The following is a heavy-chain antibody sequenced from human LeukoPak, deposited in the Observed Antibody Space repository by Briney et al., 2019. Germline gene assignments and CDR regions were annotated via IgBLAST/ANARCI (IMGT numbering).Heavy chain of an antibody. CDR2: ISYDGSNK. CDR3: ASSWGSGSYYHTRPFDY. Sequence: GGSLRLSCAASGFTFSSYAMHWVRQAPGKGLEWVAVISYDGSNKYYADSVKGRFTISRDNSKNTLYLQMNSLRAEDTAVYYCASSWGSGSYYHTRPFDYWGQGTLVTVSS. V-gene: IGHV3-30-3*01. J-gene: IGHJ4*02. CDR1: GFTFSSYA. D-gene: IGHD3-10*01.